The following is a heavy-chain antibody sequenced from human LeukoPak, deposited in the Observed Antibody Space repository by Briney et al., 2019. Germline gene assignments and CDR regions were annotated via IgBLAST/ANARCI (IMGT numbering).Heavy chain of an antibody. V-gene: IGHV4-34*01. CDR1: GGSFSGYY. CDR3: ARHSRISMVRGVANWFDP. J-gene: IGHJ5*02. D-gene: IGHD3-10*01. Sequence: SETLSLTCTVSGGSFSGYYWSWIRQPPGKGLEWIGEINHSGSTNYNPSLKSRVTISVDTSKNQFSLKLSSVTAADTAVYYCARHSRISMVRGVANWFDPWGQGTLVTVSS. CDR2: INHSGST.